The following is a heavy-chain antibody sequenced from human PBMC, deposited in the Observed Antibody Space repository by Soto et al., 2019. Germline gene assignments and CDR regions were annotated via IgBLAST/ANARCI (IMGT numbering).Heavy chain of an antibody. D-gene: IGHD6-19*01. V-gene: IGHV1-69*13. CDR2: IIPIFGTA. CDR3: ARLPVAENYNVDY. J-gene: IGHJ4*02. Sequence: SVKVSCKASVGTFSSYAISWVRQAPGQGLEWMGGIIPIFGTANYAQKFQGRVTITADESTSTAYMELSSLRSEDTAVYYCARLPVAENYNVDYWGQGTLVTVSS. CDR1: VGTFSSYA.